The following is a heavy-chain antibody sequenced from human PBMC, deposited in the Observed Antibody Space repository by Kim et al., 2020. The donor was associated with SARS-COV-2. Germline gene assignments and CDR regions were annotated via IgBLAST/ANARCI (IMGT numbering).Heavy chain of an antibody. Sequence: SETLSLTCTVSGGSISNYYWNWIRQTPGKGLEWIGYIYYNGNTYYNPSLRSRVTMSVDTSKNQFSLNLMSLTAADSAVYYRARGGDHYSTDWCVYWGHGIQVTVSS. D-gene: IGHD6-13*01. CDR2: IYYNGNT. CDR3: ARGGDHYSTDWCVY. J-gene: IGHJ5*01. V-gene: IGHV4-59*01. CDR1: GGSISNYY.